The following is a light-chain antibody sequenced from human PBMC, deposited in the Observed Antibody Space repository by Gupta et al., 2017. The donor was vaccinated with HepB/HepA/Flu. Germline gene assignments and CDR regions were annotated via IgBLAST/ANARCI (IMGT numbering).Light chain of an antibody. J-gene: IGKJ4*01. CDR3: QQYNNWPPLT. Sequence: EIVMTQSPATLSVSPGERATLSCRASQSVSSNLAWYQQKPGQAPRLLIYGASTRATGIPAGFSGSGSGTEFTLTISSLQSEDFAVYYWQQYNNWPPLTFGGGTKVEIK. CDR2: GAS. V-gene: IGKV3-15*01. CDR1: QSVSSN.